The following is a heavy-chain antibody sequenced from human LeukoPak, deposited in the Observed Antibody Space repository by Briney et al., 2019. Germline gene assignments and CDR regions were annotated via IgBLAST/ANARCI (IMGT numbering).Heavy chain of an antibody. CDR1: GFTFSDYS. CDR2: ITNSSSTV. J-gene: IGHJ4*02. Sequence: GGSLRLSCAASGFTFSDYSMNWVRQAPGKGLEWVSYITNSSSTVYYADSVKGRFTIFRDNSKNTLYLQMNSLRADDTAVYYCAKDRDYTTYGYFFDYWGQGTLVTVSS. D-gene: IGHD4-11*01. V-gene: IGHV3-48*01. CDR3: AKDRDYTTYGYFFDY.